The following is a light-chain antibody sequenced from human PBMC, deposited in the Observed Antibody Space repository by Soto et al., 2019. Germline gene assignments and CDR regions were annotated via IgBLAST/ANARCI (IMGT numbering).Light chain of an antibody. V-gene: IGKV3-20*01. J-gene: IGKJ2*01. Sequence: EIVLTQSPGTLSLSPGETATLSCRASQSGGSYLAWYQQKPGQAPRRLIYATSSRAAGIPDRFSGSGSGTDFTLTISTLEPEDFAVYYCHQYNRSPRTFGQGAKLEIK. CDR1: QSGGSY. CDR2: ATS. CDR3: HQYNRSPRT.